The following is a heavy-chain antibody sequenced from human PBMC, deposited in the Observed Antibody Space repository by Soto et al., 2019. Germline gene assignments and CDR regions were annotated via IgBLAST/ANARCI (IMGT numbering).Heavy chain of an antibody. CDR2: ISYDGSNK. Sequence: LRLSCAASGFTFSSYAMHWVRQAPGKGLEWVAVISYDGSNKYYADSVKGRFTISRDNSKNTLYLQMNSLRAEDTAVYYCARERGYSYMMAFDIWGQGTMVTVSS. D-gene: IGHD5-18*01. CDR3: ARERGYSYMMAFDI. V-gene: IGHV3-30-3*01. CDR1: GFTFSSYA. J-gene: IGHJ3*02.